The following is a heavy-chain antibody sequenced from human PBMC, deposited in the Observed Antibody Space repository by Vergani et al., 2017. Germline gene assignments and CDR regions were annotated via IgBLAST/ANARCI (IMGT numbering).Heavy chain of an antibody. D-gene: IGHD6-13*01. V-gene: IGHV4-59*02. CDR2: LSTTGGA. J-gene: IGHJ5*02. CDR1: GVSVMDYN. Sequence: QVQLQESGPGQVKPSETLSLTCHAFGVSVMDYNCNWFRQAPGKGLEWFGSLSTTGGATHASHNPSLKSRVSISVDTSKSQFSLRLTSVTAADSAIYYCAGDTHSWQRADRWGQGLLVSVSS. CDR3: AGDTHSWQRADR.